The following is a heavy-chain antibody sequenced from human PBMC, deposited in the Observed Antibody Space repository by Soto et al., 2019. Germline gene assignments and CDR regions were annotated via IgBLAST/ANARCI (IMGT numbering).Heavy chain of an antibody. V-gene: IGHV4-4*02. Sequence: PSETLSLTCAVSCGSISTSNWWNWVRQPPWKGLEWIGEIYYSGRTNFNPSLKSRVTISIEKSKNQVSLRLSSVTAADTAVYYCARRAVAGTSWFDPWGQGTQVTVSS. D-gene: IGHD6-19*01. CDR3: ARRAVAGTSWFDP. CDR2: IYYSGRT. CDR1: CGSISTSNW. J-gene: IGHJ5*02.